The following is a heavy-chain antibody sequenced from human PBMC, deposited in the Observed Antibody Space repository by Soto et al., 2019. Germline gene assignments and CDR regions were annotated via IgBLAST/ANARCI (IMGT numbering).Heavy chain of an antibody. Sequence: GGSLRLSCAASEFTFSNYWMHWVRQAPGKGLVCVSRINPDGSTTNYADSVKGRFTVSRDNAKNTLYLQMNSLTADDTAVYYCANSLRGDCWGQGTMVTVSS. CDR1: EFTFSNYW. CDR2: INPDGSTT. CDR3: ANSLRGDC. D-gene: IGHD3-10*01. V-gene: IGHV3-74*01. J-gene: IGHJ4*02.